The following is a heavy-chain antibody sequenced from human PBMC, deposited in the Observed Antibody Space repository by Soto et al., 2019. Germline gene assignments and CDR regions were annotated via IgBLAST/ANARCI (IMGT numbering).Heavy chain of an antibody. Sequence: EVQLVESGGGLVQPGGSLRLACAASGFTVSSNYMSWVRQAPGKGLEWVSVIYSGGSTYYADSVKGRFTISRDNSKNTLYLQMNSLRAEDTAVYYCATPGYSSCWSDYLGQGTLVTVSS. CDR2: IYSGGST. CDR1: GFTVSSNY. CDR3: ATPGYSSCWSDY. V-gene: IGHV3-66*01. D-gene: IGHD6-19*01. J-gene: IGHJ4*02.